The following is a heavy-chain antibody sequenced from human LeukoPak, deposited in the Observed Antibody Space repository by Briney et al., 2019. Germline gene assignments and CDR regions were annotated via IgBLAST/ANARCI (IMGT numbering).Heavy chain of an antibody. CDR1: GFTFSNYW. CDR3: ARELPFDY. D-gene: IGHD2-15*01. CDR2: IKSDGSRT. J-gene: IGHJ4*02. Sequence: GSLRLSCAASGFTFSNYWMHWVRQAPGKGLVWVSRIKSDGSRTDYADSVKGRFTISRDNAKNTLYLQMNSLRAEDTAVYYCARELPFDYWGQGTLVTVSS. V-gene: IGHV3-74*01.